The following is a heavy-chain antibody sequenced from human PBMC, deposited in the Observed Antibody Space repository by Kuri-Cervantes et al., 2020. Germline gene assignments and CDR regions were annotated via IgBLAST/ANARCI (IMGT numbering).Heavy chain of an antibody. Sequence: GGSLRLSCKGSGYSFTSYWIGWVRQMPGKGLEWMGIIYPGDSDTRYSPSFQGQVTISADKSISTAYMELSRLRSDDTAVYYCASSPHYYYYYGMDVWGQGTTVTVSS. CDR3: ASSPHYYYYYGMDV. CDR2: IYPGDSDT. V-gene: IGHV5-51*01. J-gene: IGHJ6*02. CDR1: GYSFTSYW.